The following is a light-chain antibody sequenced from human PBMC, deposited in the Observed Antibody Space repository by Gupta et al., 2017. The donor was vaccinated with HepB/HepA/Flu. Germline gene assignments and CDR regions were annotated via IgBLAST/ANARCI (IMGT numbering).Light chain of an antibody. Sequence: EIEMTQSPATLSVSPGERATLSCRASQSVSSNLAWYQQKPDQAPRLLIYGASTRATGIPARFSGSGSGTEFTLTISSLQSEDFAVYYCQQYNNWPSWTFGQGTKVEIK. V-gene: IGKV3-15*01. CDR2: GAS. J-gene: IGKJ1*01. CDR3: QQYNNWPSWT. CDR1: QSVSSN.